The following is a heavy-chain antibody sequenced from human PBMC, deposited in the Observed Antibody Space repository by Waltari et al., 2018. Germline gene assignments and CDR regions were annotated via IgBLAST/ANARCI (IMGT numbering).Heavy chain of an antibody. Sequence: QVQLQQWGAGLLKPSETLSLTCAVYGGSFSGYSWSWIRQPPGKGLEWIGEINHSGSTNYNPSLKSRVTISVDTSKNQFSLKLSSVTAADTAVYYCARCWRSGCALWGQGTLVTVSS. CDR3: ARCWRSGCAL. CDR2: INHSGST. CDR1: GGSFSGYS. J-gene: IGHJ4*02. V-gene: IGHV4-34*01. D-gene: IGHD6-19*01.